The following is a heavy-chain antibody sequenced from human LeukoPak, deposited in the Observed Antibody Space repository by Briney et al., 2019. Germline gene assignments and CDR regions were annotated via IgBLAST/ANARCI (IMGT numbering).Heavy chain of an antibody. Sequence: GGSLRLYYAASGFTFSSYWMHWVRQAPGKGLVWVSRINSDGSSTSYADSVKGRFTISRDNAKNSLYLQMNSLRAEDMALYYCAREFCSGGSCKGYFDYWGQGTLVTVSS. CDR2: INSDGSST. V-gene: IGHV3-74*01. D-gene: IGHD2-15*01. J-gene: IGHJ4*02. CDR3: AREFCSGGSCKGYFDY. CDR1: GFTFSSYW.